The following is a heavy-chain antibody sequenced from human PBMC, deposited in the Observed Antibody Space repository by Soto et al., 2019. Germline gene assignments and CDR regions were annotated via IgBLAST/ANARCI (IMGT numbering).Heavy chain of an antibody. CDR2: LFYGGTT. V-gene: IGHV4-39*01. D-gene: IGHD3-10*01. CDR1: GGSISCYY. CDR3: ARHRGPAPVY. Sequence: SETLSLTCTVSGGSISCYYWTWIRQPPGKGLEWVGSLFYGGTTDYNPSLKSRLTMSLDTSKNHFSLKLRSVTAADTAVYYCARHRGPAPVYWGQGTLVTVSS. J-gene: IGHJ4*02.